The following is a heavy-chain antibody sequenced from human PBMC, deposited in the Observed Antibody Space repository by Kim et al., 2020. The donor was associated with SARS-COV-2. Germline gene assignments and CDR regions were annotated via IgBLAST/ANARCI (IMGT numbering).Heavy chain of an antibody. CDR1: GGSINSYY. J-gene: IGHJ2*01. Sequence: SETLSLTCSLSGGSINSYYWTWIRQPPGKGLEWIGYIYYTGGTHYNPSLKSRVTMSVDTSKNQFSLRLSSVTAADTAIYYCAGAVAVTGHYWYFDLWGRGTLVTVSS. CDR3: AGAVAVTGHYWYFDL. V-gene: IGHV4-59*01. D-gene: IGHD4-4*01. CDR2: IYYTGGT.